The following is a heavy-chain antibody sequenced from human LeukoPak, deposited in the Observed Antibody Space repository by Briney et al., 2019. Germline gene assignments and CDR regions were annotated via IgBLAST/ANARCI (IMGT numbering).Heavy chain of an antibody. D-gene: IGHD1-1*01. CDR3: VRDLMGSGSTTAYLHH. CDR2: ISRSSRHV. Sequence: GGSLRLSCAASGFTFSDYSMNWIRQAPGKGLEWVSSISRSSRHVYYAGSVKGRFTISRDNAKNSLYLQMNSLRAEDMAVYFCVRDLMGSGSTTAYLHHWGQGTLVTVSS. CDR1: GFTFSDYS. V-gene: IGHV3-21*01. J-gene: IGHJ1*01.